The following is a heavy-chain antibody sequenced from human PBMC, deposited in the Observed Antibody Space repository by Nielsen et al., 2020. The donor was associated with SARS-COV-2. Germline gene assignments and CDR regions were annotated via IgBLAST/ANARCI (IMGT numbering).Heavy chain of an antibody. Sequence: SLKISCAASGFTFSDYYMSWIRQAPGKGLEWVSYISSSSSYTNYADSVKGRFTISRDNAKNSLYLQMNSLRAEDTAVYYCARGTGDRPDYWGQGTLVTVSS. CDR1: GFTFSDYY. CDR3: ARGTGDRPDY. D-gene: IGHD7-27*01. CDR2: ISSSSSYT. V-gene: IGHV3-11*05. J-gene: IGHJ4*02.